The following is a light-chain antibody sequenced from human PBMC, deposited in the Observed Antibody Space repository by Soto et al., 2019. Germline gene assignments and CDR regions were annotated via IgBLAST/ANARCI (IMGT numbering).Light chain of an antibody. J-gene: IGKJ1*01. V-gene: IGKV3-20*01. Sequence: EIVLTQSPGTLSFSPGERAILSCSASQRFSSSYFAWYQQKPGQAPRLLIYGASTRAAGVPDRFSGSGSGTHFTLTISRLDPEDFAVYYCQQYGSSPRGTFGQGTKVEIK. CDR1: QRFSSSY. CDR3: QQYGSSPRGT. CDR2: GAS.